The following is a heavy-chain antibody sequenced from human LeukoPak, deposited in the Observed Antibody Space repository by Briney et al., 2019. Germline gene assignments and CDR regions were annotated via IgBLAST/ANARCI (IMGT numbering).Heavy chain of an antibody. CDR2: IYYSGST. CDR3: AGGIAVADLFDY. D-gene: IGHD6-19*01. V-gene: IGHV4-59*01. Sequence: DPSETLSLTCTVSGGSISSYYWSWIRQPPGKGLEWIGYIYYSGSTNYNPSLKSRVTISVDTSKNQFSLKLSSVTAADTAVYYCAGGIAVADLFDYWGQGTLVTVSS. J-gene: IGHJ4*02. CDR1: GGSISSYY.